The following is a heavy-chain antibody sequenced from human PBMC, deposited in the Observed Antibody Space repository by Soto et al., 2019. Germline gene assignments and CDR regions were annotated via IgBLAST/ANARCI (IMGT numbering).Heavy chain of an antibody. D-gene: IGHD6-19*01. Sequence: QVQLVQSGAEVKKPRSSVKVSCKASGGTFSSYAISWVRQAPGQGLEWMGGIIPIFGTANYAQKFQGRVTITADESTSTAYMELSSLRSEDTAVYYCASIQQWLAGSWYFDLWGRGTLVTVSS. CDR1: GGTFSSYA. J-gene: IGHJ2*01. V-gene: IGHV1-69*12. CDR3: ASIQQWLAGSWYFDL. CDR2: IIPIFGTA.